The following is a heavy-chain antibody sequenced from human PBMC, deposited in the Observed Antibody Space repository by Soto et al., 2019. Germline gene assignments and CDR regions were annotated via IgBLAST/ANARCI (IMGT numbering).Heavy chain of an antibody. D-gene: IGHD3-10*01. CDR1: GCSISSGGYS. Sequence: SETLSLTVPVSGCSISSGGYSGSCIRQRPGKGLEWIGSIYHTGSTYYNPSLTSRVTISVDRSKNQFSLKLSSVTAADTAVYYCARAHGSGWGAFDIWGQGTMVTVSS. CDR3: ARAHGSGWGAFDI. V-gene: IGHV4-30-2*01. J-gene: IGHJ3*02. CDR2: IYHTGST.